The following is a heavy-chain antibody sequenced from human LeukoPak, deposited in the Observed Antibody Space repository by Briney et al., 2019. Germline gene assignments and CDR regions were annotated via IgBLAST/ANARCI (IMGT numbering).Heavy chain of an antibody. D-gene: IGHD3-10*01. Sequence: GGSLRLSCAASGFTFSSYAMSWVRQAPGKGVEWVYSISVSGGNPYYADSVRGRFTISRDNSKTTLYLQMNSLRAEDTAVYYCAKDFSPYGSGTPVWGQGTTVTVSS. CDR2: ISVSGGNP. J-gene: IGHJ6*02. V-gene: IGHV3-23*01. CDR3: AKDFSPYGSGTPV. CDR1: GFTFSSYA.